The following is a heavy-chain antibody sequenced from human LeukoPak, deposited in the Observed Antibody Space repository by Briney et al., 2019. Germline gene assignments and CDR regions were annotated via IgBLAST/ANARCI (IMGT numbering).Heavy chain of an antibody. CDR2: IYSDGST. CDR3: ARHSGIQEYFHH. J-gene: IGHJ1*01. D-gene: IGHD1-14*01. CDR1: GFTVSSNY. Sequence: PGGSLRLSCAASGFTVSSNYISWVRQAPGKGLEWVSVIYSDGSTYYADSVKGRFTISRENSKNTLYLQMNSLRAEDTAVYYCARHSGIQEYFHHWGQGTLVTVSS. V-gene: IGHV3-66*04.